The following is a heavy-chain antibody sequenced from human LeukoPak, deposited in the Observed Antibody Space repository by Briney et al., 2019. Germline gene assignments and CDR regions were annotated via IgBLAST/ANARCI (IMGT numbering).Heavy chain of an antibody. J-gene: IGHJ4*02. CDR1: VGSIRSDY. CDR2: IYYSGRT. CDR3: ARGFYIPHY. D-gene: IGHD2-21*01. V-gene: IGHV4-59*01. Sequence: PSETLSLTCTVSVGSIRSDYWSWIRQPPGKGLEWIGYIYYSGRTYYNPSLKSRITISVDTSKNQSSLKLSSVTAADTAVYYCARGFYIPHYWGQGTLVSVSS.